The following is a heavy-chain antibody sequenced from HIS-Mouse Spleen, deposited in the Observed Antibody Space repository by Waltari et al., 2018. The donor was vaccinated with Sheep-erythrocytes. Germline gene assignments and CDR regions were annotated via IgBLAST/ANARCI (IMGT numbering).Heavy chain of an antibody. J-gene: IGHJ3*02. CDR3: AKDLVVITRGAFDI. V-gene: IGHV3-23*01. D-gene: IGHD3-22*01. CDR2: ISGSGGST. Sequence: EVQLLESGGGLVQPGGSLRLSCAASGFTFSSYAMSWVRQAPGKGLGWGSGISGSGGSTYYADSVKGRCTISRDNSKNTLYLQMNSLRAEDTAVYYCAKDLVVITRGAFDIWGQGTMVTVSS. CDR1: GFTFSSYA.